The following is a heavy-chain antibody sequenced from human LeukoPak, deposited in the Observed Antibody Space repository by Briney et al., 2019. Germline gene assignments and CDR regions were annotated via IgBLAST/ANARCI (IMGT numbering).Heavy chain of an antibody. V-gene: IGHV3-21*01. Sequence: PGGSLRLSCAASGFTFSSYSMNWVRQAPGKGLEWVSSISSSSSYIYYADSVKGRFTISRDNAKNSLYLQMNSLRAEDTAVYYCAREGGHVEQQRGFDYWGQGTLVTVSS. CDR3: AREGGHVEQQRGFDY. CDR2: ISSSSSYI. CDR1: GFTFSSYS. J-gene: IGHJ4*02. D-gene: IGHD6-13*01.